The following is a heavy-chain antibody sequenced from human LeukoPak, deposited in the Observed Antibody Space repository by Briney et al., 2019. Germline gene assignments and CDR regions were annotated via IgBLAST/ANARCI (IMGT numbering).Heavy chain of an antibody. CDR1: GFTFSNYA. V-gene: IGHV3-23*01. D-gene: IGHD4-17*01. J-gene: IGHJ4*02. CDR3: AKAARTTVTYSFDS. Sequence: PGGYLRLSCAVSGFTFSNYAMVWVRQAPGKGLDWVSSISAGGGVTSNADSVKGRFTISRDNSKNTLYLQMNSLRAEDTAMYYCAKAARTTVTYSFDSWGQGTLVTVSS. CDR2: ISAGGGVT.